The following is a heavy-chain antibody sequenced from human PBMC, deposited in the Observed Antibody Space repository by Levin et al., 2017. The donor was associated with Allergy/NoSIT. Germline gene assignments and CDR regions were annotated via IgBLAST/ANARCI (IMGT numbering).Heavy chain of an antibody. CDR3: TRSSPGGYYYGMDV. CDR1: GFSFGDYA. D-gene: IGHD1-26*01. CDR2: IRSKAYGGTP. V-gene: IGHV3-49*03. Sequence: GGSLRLSCTASGFSFGDYAMSWFRQAPGKGLEWVTFIRSKAYGGTPEYAASVKGRFTISRDDSKGIAYLQMNSLKIEDTAVYYCTRSSPGGYYYGMDVWGQGTTVTVSS. J-gene: IGHJ6*02.